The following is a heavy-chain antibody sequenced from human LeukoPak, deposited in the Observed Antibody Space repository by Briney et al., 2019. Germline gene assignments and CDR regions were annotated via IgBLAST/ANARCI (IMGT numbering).Heavy chain of an antibody. CDR3: ARDNSRLRAYYFDY. CDR1: GFTFSNYA. Sequence: PGGSLRLSCAASGFTFSNYAMHWVRQAPGKGLEWVAVVFFDGTIQYYADAVKGRFTISRDNAKNSLYLQMNSLRAEDTALYYCARDNSRLRAYYFDYWGQGTLVTVSS. D-gene: IGHD4-17*01. CDR2: VFFDGTIQ. V-gene: IGHV3-30*04. J-gene: IGHJ4*02.